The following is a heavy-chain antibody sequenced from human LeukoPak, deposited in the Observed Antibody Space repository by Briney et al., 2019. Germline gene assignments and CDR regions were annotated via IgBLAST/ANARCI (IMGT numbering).Heavy chain of an antibody. CDR1: GFTFSDYY. J-gene: IGHJ6*02. V-gene: IGHV3-11*01. D-gene: IGHD2-2*01. CDR2: ISSSGSTI. Sequence: GGSLRLSCAASGFTFSDYYMSWIRQAPGKGLEWVSYISSSGSTIYYADSVKGRFTISRGNAKNSLYLQMNSLRAEDTAVYYCAREPYCSSTSCYSHYGMDVWGQGTTVTVSS. CDR3: AREPYCSSTSCYSHYGMDV.